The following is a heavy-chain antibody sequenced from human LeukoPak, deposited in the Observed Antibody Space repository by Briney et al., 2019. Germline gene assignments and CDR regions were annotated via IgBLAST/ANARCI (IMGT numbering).Heavy chain of an antibody. V-gene: IGHV4-34*01. CDR3: ASSFYYDSRDY. Sequence: SETLSLTCVVYGGSFSGYFWSWIRQPPGKGLEWIGEITPSGSTNYNPSLKSRVAISIDTSKKKLSLRLTSVTAADSAVYYCASSFYYDSRDYWGQGTLVTVSS. CDR1: GGSFSGYF. J-gene: IGHJ4*02. CDR2: ITPSGST. D-gene: IGHD3-22*01.